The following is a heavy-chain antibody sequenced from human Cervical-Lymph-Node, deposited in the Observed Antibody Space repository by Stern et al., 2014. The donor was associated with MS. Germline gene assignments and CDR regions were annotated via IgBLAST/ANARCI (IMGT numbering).Heavy chain of an antibody. D-gene: IGHD3-10*01. CDR3: AIDQGDYGSESSCSWFDP. CDR2: IIPGVGTT. CDR1: GVTFDNYA. Sequence: VQLVESGAEVRQAGSSVRVSCKASGVTFDNYAMSWVRQAPGQGLEWLAGIIPGVGTTEYNKRFEGRVTITADKSTSTAYMELTSLRSEGTAVYYCAIDQGDYGSESSCSWFDPWGQGTLVTVSS. J-gene: IGHJ5*02. V-gene: IGHV1-69*06.